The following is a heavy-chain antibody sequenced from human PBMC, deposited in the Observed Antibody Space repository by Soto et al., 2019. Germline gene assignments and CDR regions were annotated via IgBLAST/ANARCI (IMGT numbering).Heavy chain of an antibody. CDR1: GDSINGDKYY. CDR2: IYFRGNT. D-gene: IGHD3-9*01. CDR3: ARLEGLATISYYFDF. V-gene: IGHV4-39*01. J-gene: IGHJ4*02. Sequence: QLQLQESGPGLVKPSETLSLTCSVSGDSINGDKYYWGWIRQPPGKGLEWIGSIYFRGNTYYNPSLETRVTISLDKSKSQSPLKLNSVTAADSAVYFCARLEGLATISYYFDFWGQGALVTVSS.